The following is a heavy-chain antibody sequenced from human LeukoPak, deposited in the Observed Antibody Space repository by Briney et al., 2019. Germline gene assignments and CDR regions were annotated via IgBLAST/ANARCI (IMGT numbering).Heavy chain of an antibody. Sequence: GGSLRLSCAASGFTFDDYAMHWVRQAPGKGLEWVSGISWNSGSIGYADSVKGRFTISRDNAKNSLYLQMNSLRAEDTAVYYCARGYGVDWGQGTLVTVSS. J-gene: IGHJ4*02. CDR1: GFTFDDYA. D-gene: IGHD4-17*01. V-gene: IGHV3-9*01. CDR2: ISWNSGSI. CDR3: ARGYGVD.